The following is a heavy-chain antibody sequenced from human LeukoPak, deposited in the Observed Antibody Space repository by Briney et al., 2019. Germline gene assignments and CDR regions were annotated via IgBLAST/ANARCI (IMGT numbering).Heavy chain of an antibody. J-gene: IGHJ4*02. CDR1: GFTFSSYA. CDR3: ARSGYNRFDY. CDR2: ISGSGDNT. Sequence: GGSLRLSCAASGFTFSSYAMNWVRQAPGKGLEWISSISGSGDNTYYADSVKGRVTISRGNSKNTLYLQMNSLRAEDTAVYYCARSGYNRFDYWGQGTLVTVSS. D-gene: IGHD5-24*01. V-gene: IGHV3-23*01.